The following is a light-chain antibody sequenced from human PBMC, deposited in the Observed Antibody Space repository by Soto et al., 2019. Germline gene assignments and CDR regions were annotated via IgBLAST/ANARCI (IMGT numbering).Light chain of an antibody. CDR2: DAS. Sequence: DIQMTQSPSTLSASIGDRVTITCRARQSITTFLAWYQQKPGKAPQILIYDASKLQPGVPSRLSGGGSGTEFSLTISSLQPDDFATYYCQQYSTYPLTFGGGTNVDSK. V-gene: IGKV1-5*01. CDR1: QSITTF. CDR3: QQYSTYPLT. J-gene: IGKJ4*01.